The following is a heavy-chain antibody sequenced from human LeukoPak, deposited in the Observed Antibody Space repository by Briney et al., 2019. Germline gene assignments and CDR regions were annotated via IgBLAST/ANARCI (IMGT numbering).Heavy chain of an antibody. CDR3: ARDLGDYVGSDYYMDV. V-gene: IGHV1-69*06. Sequence: ASVKVSCKASGGIFSSYAISWVRQAPGQGLEWMGRGSPNFETTTYAQKFQGRVTITADKSADTVYMDLSSLTSEDTAVYYCARDLGDYVGSDYYMDVWGKGTTVTVSS. CDR2: GSPNFETT. J-gene: IGHJ6*03. D-gene: IGHD4-17*01. CDR1: GGIFSSYA.